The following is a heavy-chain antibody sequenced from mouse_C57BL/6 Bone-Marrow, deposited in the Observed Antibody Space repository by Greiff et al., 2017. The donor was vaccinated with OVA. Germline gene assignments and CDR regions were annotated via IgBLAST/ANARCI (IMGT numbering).Heavy chain of an antibody. J-gene: IGHJ2*01. D-gene: IGHD2-2*01. CDR3: VRQIYGYCYFDY. CDR1: GFSFNTYA. CDR2: IRSKSNNYAT. Sequence: EVKVVESGGGLVQPKGSLKLSCAASGFSFNTYAMNWVRQAPGKGLEWVARIRSKSNNYATYYAESVKDRFTISRDDSESMLYLQMNNLKTEYTAMYYCVRQIYGYCYFDYWGQGTTLTVSS. V-gene: IGHV10-1*01.